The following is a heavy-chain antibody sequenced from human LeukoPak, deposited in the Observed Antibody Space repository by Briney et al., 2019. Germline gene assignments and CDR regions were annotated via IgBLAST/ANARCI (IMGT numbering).Heavy chain of an antibody. CDR1: GGTFSSYA. D-gene: IGHD3-22*01. CDR2: IIPVLGII. CDR3: ARCPRSYYDNRGYYYDAQIDY. V-gene: IGHV1-69*04. J-gene: IGHJ4*02. Sequence: VASVKVSCKASGGTFSSYAISWVRQAPGQGLEWMGRIIPVLGIINYAQRFQGRVTITADKSTSTSYMELSSLRSEDTAVYYCARCPRSYYDNRGYYYDAQIDYWGQGTLVTVSS.